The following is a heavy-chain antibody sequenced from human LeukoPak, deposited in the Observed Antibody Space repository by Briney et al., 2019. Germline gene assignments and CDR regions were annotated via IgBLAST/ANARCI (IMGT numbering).Heavy chain of an antibody. CDR3: SKDHVYYDSSGYPTYYFDY. D-gene: IGHD3-22*01. J-gene: IGHJ4*02. V-gene: IGHV3-23*01. CDR1: RFTLSSYA. Sequence: GGSLRLSCAASRFTLSSYAMSWVRQAAGKGREWVSAISGSGGSTYYADTLKGRFTISRHNSKNTLYLQMNSLRAKDTAVYYCSKDHVYYDSSGYPTYYFDYWGQGTLVTVSS. CDR2: ISGSGGST.